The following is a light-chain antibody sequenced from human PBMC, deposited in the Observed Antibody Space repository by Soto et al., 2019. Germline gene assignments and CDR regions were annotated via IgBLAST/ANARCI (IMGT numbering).Light chain of an antibody. CDR2: ENN. CDR3: QSYDSSLRGYV. V-gene: IGLV1-40*01. CDR1: SSNIGAGYE. Sequence: QSVLTQPPSVSEAPGQRVTISCTGSSSNIGAGYEAHWYQQVPGTAPKLLIYENNNRPSGVPDRFSGSKSGTSASLAITGLQAEDEAEYYCQSYDSSLRGYVFGTGTNVTVL. J-gene: IGLJ1*01.